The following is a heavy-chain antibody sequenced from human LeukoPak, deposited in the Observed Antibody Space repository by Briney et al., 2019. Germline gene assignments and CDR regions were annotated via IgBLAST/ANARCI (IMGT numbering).Heavy chain of an antibody. CDR3: ARLQYASGRRNFDY. CDR2: IKQVGSGK. Sequence: GGSLRLSCAASGFTFSSYWMSWCRRAPAGGLQGGADIKQVGSGKYYVESVKGRFTISRDNAKNSLYLQMNSLRAEDTAVYYCARLQYASGRRNFDYWGQGTLVTVSS. D-gene: IGHD3-10*01. J-gene: IGHJ4*02. V-gene: IGHV3-7*03. CDR1: GFTFSSYW.